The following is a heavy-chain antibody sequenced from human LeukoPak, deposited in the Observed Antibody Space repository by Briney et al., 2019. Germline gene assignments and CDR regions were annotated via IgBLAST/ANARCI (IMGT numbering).Heavy chain of an antibody. CDR3: ARGLPYSSGWLHDDY. CDR2: MNPNSGNT. CDR1: GYTFTSYG. J-gene: IGHJ4*02. D-gene: IGHD6-19*01. Sequence: ASVKVSCKASGYTFTSYGINWVRQATGQGLEWMGWMNPNSGNTGYAQKFQGRVTMTRNTSISTAYMELSSLRSEDTAVYYCARGLPYSSGWLHDDYWGQGTLVTVSS. V-gene: IGHV1-8*02.